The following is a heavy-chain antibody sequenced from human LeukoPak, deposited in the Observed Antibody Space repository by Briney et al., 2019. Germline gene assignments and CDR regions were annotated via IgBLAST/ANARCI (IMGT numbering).Heavy chain of an antibody. Sequence: PGCSVRLSCAASGFTLSNYWMHWVRQAPGKGLVWVSRIKADGSSTSYADSVKGRFTITRDNAKNTLYLQMNSLRAEDTAVYYCARSDWFDPWGQGTLVTVSS. J-gene: IGHJ5*02. V-gene: IGHV3-74*01. CDR1: GFTLSNYW. CDR3: ARSDWFDP. CDR2: IKADGSST.